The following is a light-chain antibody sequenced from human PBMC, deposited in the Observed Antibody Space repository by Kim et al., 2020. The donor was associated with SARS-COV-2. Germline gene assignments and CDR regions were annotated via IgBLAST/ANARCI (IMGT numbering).Light chain of an antibody. Sequence: EFLLTQSPGTLSLSPGESASLSCRASQGVFNNYIAWYRQKPGQAPRLLIYGASTRATGIPERISGSGSGTDFTLTISSLEPDDFAVYYCQQYGTSPAWTFGPGTKLEI. CDR3: QQYGTSPAWT. CDR1: QGVFNNY. V-gene: IGKV3-20*01. J-gene: IGKJ1*01. CDR2: GAS.